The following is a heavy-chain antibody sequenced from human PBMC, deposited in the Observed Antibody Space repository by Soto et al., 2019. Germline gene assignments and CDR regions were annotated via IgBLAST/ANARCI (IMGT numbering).Heavy chain of an antibody. D-gene: IGHD6-19*01. J-gene: IGHJ4*02. Sequence: GGSLRVSCAASGFTFSDHYVDWVRQAPGKGLEWVGRSRNKANSYTTEYAASVKGRFTISRDDSKNSVYLQMNSLKTEDTAVYYCARGLYSSGWHFDYWGQGTLVTVSS. CDR3: ARGLYSSGWHFDY. CDR1: GFTFSDHY. CDR2: SRNKANSYTT. V-gene: IGHV3-72*01.